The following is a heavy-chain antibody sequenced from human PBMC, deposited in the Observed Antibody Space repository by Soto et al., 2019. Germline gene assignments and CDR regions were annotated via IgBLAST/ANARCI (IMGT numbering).Heavy chain of an antibody. CDR3: ARLNYDFWSGYRPNWFDP. CDR2: IYYSGST. CDR1: GGSISSYY. Sequence: PSETLSLTCTVSGGSISSYYWSWIRQPQGKGLEWIGYIYYSGSTNYNPSLKSRVTISVDTSKNQFSLKLSSVTAADTAVYYCARLNYDFWSGYRPNWFDPWGQGTLVTVSS. J-gene: IGHJ5*02. D-gene: IGHD3-3*01. V-gene: IGHV4-59*08.